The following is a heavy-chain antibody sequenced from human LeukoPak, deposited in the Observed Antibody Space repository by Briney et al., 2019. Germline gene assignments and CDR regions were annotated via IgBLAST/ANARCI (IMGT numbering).Heavy chain of an antibody. V-gene: IGHV1-46*01. CDR3: ARQEDSSGYYYYY. J-gene: IGHJ4*02. Sequence: ASVKVSCKASGYTFTNYYMRWVRQAPGQGLEWMGIINPSGGYTTYAQEFQGRVTMARDTSTSTVSMELSSLRSEDTAVYFCARQEDSSGYYYYYWGQGTLVTVSS. CDR1: GYTFTNYY. D-gene: IGHD3-22*01. CDR2: INPSGGYT.